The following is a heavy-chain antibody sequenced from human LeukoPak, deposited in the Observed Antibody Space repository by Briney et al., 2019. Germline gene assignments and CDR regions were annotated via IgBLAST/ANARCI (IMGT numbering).Heavy chain of an antibody. J-gene: IGHJ4*02. V-gene: IGHV4-38-2*01. D-gene: IGHD1-26*01. CDR1: VYSLSNGYF. CDR2: IYHSGST. Sequence: PSETLSLTCAVSVYSLSNGYFWGWIRQPPGKGLEWIGSIYHSGSTYYNPSLKSRVTISVDTSKNQFSLKVGSVTAADTAVYYCARHYSGSFYPPYFDYWSQGTLVTVSS. CDR3: ARHYSGSFYPPYFDY.